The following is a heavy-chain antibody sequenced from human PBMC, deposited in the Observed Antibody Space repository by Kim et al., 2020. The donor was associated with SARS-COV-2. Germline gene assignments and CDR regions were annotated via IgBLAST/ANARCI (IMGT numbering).Heavy chain of an antibody. CDR3: ARWSNHIDY. D-gene: IGHD3-3*01. V-gene: IGHV4-34*01. CDR2: INHSGST. J-gene: IGHJ4*02. Sequence: SETLSLTCAVYGGSFSGYYWSWIRQPPGKGLEWIGEINHSGSTNYNPSLKSRVTISVDTSKNQFSLKLSSVTAADTAVHYCARWSNHIDYWGQGTLVTVSS. CDR1: GGSFSGYY.